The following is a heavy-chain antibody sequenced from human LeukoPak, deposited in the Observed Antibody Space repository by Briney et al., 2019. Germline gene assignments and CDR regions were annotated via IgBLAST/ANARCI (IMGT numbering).Heavy chain of an antibody. J-gene: IGHJ4*02. CDR2: ISYDGSNK. D-gene: IGHD4-17*01. CDR3: ARDKDGYGDTNY. V-gene: IGHV3-30-3*01. Sequence: GGSLRLSCAASGFTFSSYAMHWVRQAPGKGLEWVAVISYDGSNKYYADSVKGRFTISRDNSKNTLYLQMNSLRAEDTAVHYCARDKDGYGDTNYWGQGTLVTVSS. CDR1: GFTFSSYA.